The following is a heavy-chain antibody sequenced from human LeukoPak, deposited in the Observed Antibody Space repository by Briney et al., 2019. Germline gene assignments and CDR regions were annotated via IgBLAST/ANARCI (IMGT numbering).Heavy chain of an antibody. CDR1: GFTFSNAW. CDR2: IKSKTDGGTT. Sequence: GGSLRLSCAASGFTFSNAWMSWVRQAPGKGLEWVGRIKSKTDGGTTDYAAPVKGRFTISRDDSKNTLYLQMNSLKTEDTAVYYCTALRYFDWLGSFDYWGQGTLVTVSS. D-gene: IGHD3-9*01. V-gene: IGHV3-15*01. CDR3: TALRYFDWLGSFDY. J-gene: IGHJ4*02.